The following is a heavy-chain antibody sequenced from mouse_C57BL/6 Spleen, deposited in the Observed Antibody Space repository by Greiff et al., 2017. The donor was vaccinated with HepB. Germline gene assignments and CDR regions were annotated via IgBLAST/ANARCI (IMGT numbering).Heavy chain of an antibody. CDR3: ARSGYDYDEAWFAY. CDR1: GYTFTDYY. V-gene: IGHV1-26*01. D-gene: IGHD2-4*01. CDR2: INPNNGGT. J-gene: IGHJ3*01. Sequence: EVKLQQSGPELVKPGASVKISCKASGYTFTDYYMNWVKQSHGKSLEWIGDINPNNGGTSYNQKFKGKATLTVDKSSSTAYMELRSLTSEDSAVYYCARSGYDYDEAWFAYWGQGTLVTVSA.